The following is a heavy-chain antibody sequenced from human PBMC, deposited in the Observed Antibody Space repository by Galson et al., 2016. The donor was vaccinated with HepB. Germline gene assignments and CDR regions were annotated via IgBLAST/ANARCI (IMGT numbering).Heavy chain of an antibody. CDR2: ISSGSSYI. CDR1: GFTFSSYS. J-gene: IGHJ3*02. V-gene: IGHV3-21*01. CDR3: ARVRVGATFMDAFDI. D-gene: IGHD1-26*01. Sequence: SLRLSCAASGFTFSSYSMNWVRQAPGKRLEWVSSISSGSSYIYYADSVKGRFTISRDNAKNSLYLQMNSLRAEDTAVYYCARVRVGATFMDAFDIWGQGTMVTVSS.